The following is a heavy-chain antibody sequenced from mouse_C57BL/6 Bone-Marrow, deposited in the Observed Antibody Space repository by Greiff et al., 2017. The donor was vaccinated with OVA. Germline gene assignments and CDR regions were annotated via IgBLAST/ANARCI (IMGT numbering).Heavy chain of an antibody. CDR3: TTSGWYWYFDV. D-gene: IGHD1-1*02. V-gene: IGHV14-4*01. CDR1: GFNIKDDY. CDR2: IDPENGDT. Sequence: LVESGAELVRPGASVKLSCTASGFNIKDDYMHWVKQRPEQGLEWIGWIDPENGDTEYASKFQGKATITADTSSNTAYLQLSSLTSEDTAVYYCTTSGWYWYFDVWGTGTTVTVSS. J-gene: IGHJ1*03.